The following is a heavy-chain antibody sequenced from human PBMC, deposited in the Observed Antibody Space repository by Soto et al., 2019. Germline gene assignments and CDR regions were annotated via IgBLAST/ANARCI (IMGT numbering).Heavy chain of an antibody. J-gene: IGHJ1*01. V-gene: IGHV1-3*01. Sequence: QVQLVQSGAEVKKPGASVKVSCKASGYTFTSYAMHWVRQAPGQRLEWMGWINAGNGNTKYSQKFKGRVTITRDTSASTAYMELSSLRSEDTAVYYCASASGSSWYFGYFQHWGQGTLVTVSS. CDR1: GYTFTSYA. CDR3: ASASGSSWYFGYFQH. CDR2: INAGNGNT. D-gene: IGHD6-13*01.